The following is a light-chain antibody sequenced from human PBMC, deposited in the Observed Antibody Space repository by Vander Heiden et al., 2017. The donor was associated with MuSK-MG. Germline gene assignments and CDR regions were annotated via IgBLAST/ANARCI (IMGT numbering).Light chain of an antibody. CDR3: HQYRGSPPGFT. V-gene: IGKV3-20*01. CDR2: GTS. Sequence: ETVLTQSPDTLSLSPGESATLSCRASQSVRNTYLTWYQQKPGQPPRLLIYGTSIRATGIPDRFSGSGSGTDFTLTISRLEPEDFAVYYCHQYRGSPPGFTFGPGTKLDIK. CDR1: QSVRNTY. J-gene: IGKJ3*01.